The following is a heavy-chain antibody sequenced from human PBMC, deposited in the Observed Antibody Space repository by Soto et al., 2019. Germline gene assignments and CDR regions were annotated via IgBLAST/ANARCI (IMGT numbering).Heavy chain of an antibody. CDR1: GYTFTSYD. V-gene: IGHV1-8*01. D-gene: IGHD1-1*01. J-gene: IGHJ6*02. Sequence: QVQLVQSGAEVQKPGASVKVSCKASGYTFTSYDINWVRQATGQGLEWMGWMNPNSGNTGYAQKFQGRGTMTRNTSISTAYMELSSLRSEDTAVYYCARERTGTTSMDVWGQGTTVTVSS. CDR2: MNPNSGNT. CDR3: ARERTGTTSMDV.